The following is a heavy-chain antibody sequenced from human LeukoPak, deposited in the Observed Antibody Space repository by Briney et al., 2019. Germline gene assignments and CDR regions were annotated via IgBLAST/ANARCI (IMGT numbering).Heavy chain of an antibody. D-gene: IGHD4-17*01. Sequence: GGSLRLSCAASAFTFSNYWMSWVRQAPGKGLEWVANIKEDGSEINYVDSVKGRFTISRDNAKNSLYLQMNSLRAEDTAVYYCARGGHDYGDYYAFDIWGQGTMVTVSS. CDR1: AFTFSNYW. J-gene: IGHJ3*02. V-gene: IGHV3-7*01. CDR2: IKEDGSEI. CDR3: ARGGHDYGDYYAFDI.